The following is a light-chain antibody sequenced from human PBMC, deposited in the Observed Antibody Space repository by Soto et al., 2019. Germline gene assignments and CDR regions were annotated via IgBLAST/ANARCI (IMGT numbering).Light chain of an antibody. CDR1: QSISIW. V-gene: IGKV1-5*03. Sequence: DIHMTQSPSTLSAYEGDRVTITCRASQSISIWLAWYQQKPGKAPNLLIYKTSSLETGVPSRFSGSGSGTEFTLTISSLQPDDFATYYCQHWHDYSWTFGQGTKVEVK. J-gene: IGKJ1*01. CDR3: QHWHDYSWT. CDR2: KTS.